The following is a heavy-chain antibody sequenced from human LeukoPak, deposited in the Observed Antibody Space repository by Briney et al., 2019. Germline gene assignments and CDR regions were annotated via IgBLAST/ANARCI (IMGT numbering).Heavy chain of an antibody. CDR1: GYIFTSYY. CDR3: ARGGPVGNYDSSGYYLH. Sequence: ASVKVSCKASGYIFTSYYIHWVRRAPGQGLEWMGIIDPRGGSTTYAQKFQGSVTMTRDASTNTVYMELSSLRSDDTAVYYCARGGPVGNYDSSGYYLHWGRGTLVTVSS. V-gene: IGHV1-46*01. D-gene: IGHD3-22*01. J-gene: IGHJ4*02. CDR2: IDPRGGST.